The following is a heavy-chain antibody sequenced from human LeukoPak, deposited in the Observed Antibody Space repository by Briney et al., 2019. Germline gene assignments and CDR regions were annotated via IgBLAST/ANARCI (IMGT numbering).Heavy chain of an antibody. CDR2: ISAYNGNT. CDR1: GYTFTSYG. CDR3: ARGIAVAALSPNEDFDY. J-gene: IGHJ4*02. Sequence: ASVKVSCKASGYTFTSYGISWVRQAPGQGLEWMGWISAYNGNTNYAQKLQGRVTMTTDTSPSTAYMELRSLRSDDTAVYYCARGIAVAALSPNEDFDYWGRGTLVTVSS. D-gene: IGHD6-19*01. V-gene: IGHV1-18*01.